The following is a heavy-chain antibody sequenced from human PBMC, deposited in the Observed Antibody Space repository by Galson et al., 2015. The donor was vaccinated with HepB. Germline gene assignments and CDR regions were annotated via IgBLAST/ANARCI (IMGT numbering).Heavy chain of an antibody. CDR1: GYTFTSYA. CDR3: ARDGGNSSGWITPYNYYYYGMDV. D-gene: IGHD6-19*01. Sequence: SVKVSCKASGYTFTSYAMHWVRQAPGQRLEWMGWINAGNGNTKYSQKFQGRVTITRDTSASTAYMELSSLRSEDTAVYYCARDGGNSSGWITPYNYYYYGMDVWGQGTTVTVSS. CDR2: INAGNGNT. V-gene: IGHV1-3*01. J-gene: IGHJ6*02.